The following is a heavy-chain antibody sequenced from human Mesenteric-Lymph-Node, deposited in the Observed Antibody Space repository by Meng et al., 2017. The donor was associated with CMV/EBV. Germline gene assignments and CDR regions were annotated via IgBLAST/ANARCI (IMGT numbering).Heavy chain of an antibody. CDR1: GGSISSSSYY. Sequence: SETLSLTCTVSGGSISSSSYYWGWIRQPPGKGLEWIGSIYYSGSTNYNPSLKSRVTISVDTSNNQFSLKLSSVTAADTAVFYCATGPYDISAYPYYDGMDVWGQGTTVTVSS. CDR2: IYYSGST. CDR3: ATGPYDISAYPYYDGMDV. J-gene: IGHJ6*02. D-gene: IGHD3-22*01. V-gene: IGHV4-39*07.